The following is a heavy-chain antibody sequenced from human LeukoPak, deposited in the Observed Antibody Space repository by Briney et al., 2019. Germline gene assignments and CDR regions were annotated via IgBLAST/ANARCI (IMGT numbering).Heavy chain of an antibody. J-gene: IGHJ4*02. CDR2: ISGSGGST. CDR1: GFTFSSYA. D-gene: IGHD6-19*01. Sequence: HPGGSPRLSCAASGFTFSSYAMSWVRQAPGKGLEWVSAISGSGGSTYYADSVKGRFTIARDNSKNTLHLQMNSLRDEDTAVYYCAKEAVAGDYFDYWGQGTLVTVSS. CDR3: AKEAVAGDYFDY. V-gene: IGHV3-23*01.